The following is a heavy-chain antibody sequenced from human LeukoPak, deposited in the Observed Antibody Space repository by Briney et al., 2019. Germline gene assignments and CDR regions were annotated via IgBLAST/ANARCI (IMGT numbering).Heavy chain of an antibody. V-gene: IGHV1-8*01. CDR2: MNPNSGNT. CDR1: GYTLTTYD. CDR3: ALYYYDSSGYYYVDY. J-gene: IGHJ4*02. D-gene: IGHD3-22*01. Sequence: ASEKVSCKASGYTLTTYDINWVRQATGQGREWMGWMNPNSGNTGYAQKFQGRVTMTRNTSISTAYMELSSLRSEDTAVYYCALYYYDSSGYYYVDYWGQGTLVTVSS.